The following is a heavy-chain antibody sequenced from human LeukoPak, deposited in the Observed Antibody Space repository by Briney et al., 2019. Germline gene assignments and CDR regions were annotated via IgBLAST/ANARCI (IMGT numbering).Heavy chain of an antibody. CDR2: VNPNSGGT. CDR1: GYTFTGYY. Sequence: ASVKVSCKASGYTFTGYYMHWVRQAPGQGLEWMGWVNPNSGGTNYAQKFQGRVTMTRDTSISTAYMELSRLGSDDTAVYYCARDLITMIVGTYAFDIWGQGTMVTVSS. D-gene: IGHD3-22*01. CDR3: ARDLITMIVGTYAFDI. J-gene: IGHJ3*02. V-gene: IGHV1-2*02.